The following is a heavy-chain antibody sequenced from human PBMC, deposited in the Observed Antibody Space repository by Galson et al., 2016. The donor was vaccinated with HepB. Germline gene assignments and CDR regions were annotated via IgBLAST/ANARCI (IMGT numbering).Heavy chain of an antibody. CDR2: ISSGDAT. CDR1: GFTFNTYG. D-gene: IGHD1-26*01. J-gene: IGHJ5*02. CDR3: AKEVGTVHPSNWFDP. V-gene: IGHV3-23*01. Sequence: SLRLSCADSGFTFNTYGMNWVRQAPGKGLEWVSYISSGDATYYADSVKGRFTIFRDNSKDTLYLQMNSLRAEDTAVYYCAKEVGTVHPSNWFDPWGQGTLVTVSS.